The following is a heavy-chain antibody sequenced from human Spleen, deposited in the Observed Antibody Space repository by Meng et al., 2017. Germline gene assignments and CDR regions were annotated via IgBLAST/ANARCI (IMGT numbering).Heavy chain of an antibody. D-gene: IGHD3-3*01. J-gene: IGHJ4*02. Sequence: GGSLRLSCAASGFTFSSYAMSWVRQAPGKGLEWVANIKQDGSENYYVDSVKGRFTISRDNAKNSLYLQMNSLRAEDTAVYYCARDGKHSITIFGVVMDYFDYWGQGTLVTVSS. CDR2: IKQDGSEN. CDR1: GFTFSSYA. V-gene: IGHV3-7*01. CDR3: ARDGKHSITIFGVVMDYFDY.